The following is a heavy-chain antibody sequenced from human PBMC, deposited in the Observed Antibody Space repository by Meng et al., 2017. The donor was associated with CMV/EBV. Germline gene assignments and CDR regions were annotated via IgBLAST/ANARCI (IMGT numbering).Heavy chain of an antibody. CDR1: GFTFSSYG. J-gene: IGHJ6*02. CDR2: IRYDGSNK. Sequence: GESLKISCAASGFTFSSYGMHWVRQAPGKGLEWVAFIRYDGSNKYYADSVKGRFTISRDNSKNTLYLQMNSLRAEDTAVYYCAKDQWFGELLYYYYGMDVWGQGTTVTVS. V-gene: IGHV3-30*02. CDR3: AKDQWFGELLYYYYGMDV. D-gene: IGHD3-10*01.